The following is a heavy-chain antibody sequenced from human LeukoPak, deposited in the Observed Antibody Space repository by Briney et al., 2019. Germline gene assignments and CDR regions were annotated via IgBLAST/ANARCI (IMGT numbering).Heavy chain of an antibody. CDR2: LSDDSGKI. Sequence: GGSLRLSCAASGFSFRSYAMGWVRQAPGKGLEWVSSLSDDSGKIYCADSVKGRFTISRDNSKSTLYVHMNNLRAEDTAIYYCAKEESSSWFHWGQGTLVTVSS. V-gene: IGHV3-23*01. D-gene: IGHD6-13*01. CDR1: GFSFRSYA. J-gene: IGHJ4*02. CDR3: AKEESSSWFH.